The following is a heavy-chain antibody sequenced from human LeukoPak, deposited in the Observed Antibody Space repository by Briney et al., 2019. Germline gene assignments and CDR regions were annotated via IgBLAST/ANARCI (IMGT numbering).Heavy chain of an antibody. CDR1: VYSIVSNMQ. D-gene: IGHD2-15*01. J-gene: IGHJ3*02. CDR3: ARGETIVADRREGDLFDI. V-gene: IGHV4-28*03. Sequence: LATLCLSCVEPVYSIVSNMQWTWFGQLPGKARGWSGVVFRSGTTYYFPSLKSRVTMSVDTSKNQVSLNLTSVTAADTAVYYCARGETIVADRREGDLFDIWGQGTMVTVSS. CDR2: VFRSGTT.